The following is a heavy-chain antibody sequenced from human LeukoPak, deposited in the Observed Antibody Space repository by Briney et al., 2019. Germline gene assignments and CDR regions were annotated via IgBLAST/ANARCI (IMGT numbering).Heavy chain of an antibody. Sequence: SETLSLTCAVYGGSFSGYYWSWIRQPPGKGLEWIGEINHSGSTNHNPSLKSRVTISVDTSKNQFSLKLSSVTAADTAVYYCASSFYGVGSYWGQGTLVTVSS. CDR3: ASSFYGVGSY. CDR1: GGSFSGYY. D-gene: IGHD4-17*01. V-gene: IGHV4-34*01. J-gene: IGHJ4*02. CDR2: INHSGST.